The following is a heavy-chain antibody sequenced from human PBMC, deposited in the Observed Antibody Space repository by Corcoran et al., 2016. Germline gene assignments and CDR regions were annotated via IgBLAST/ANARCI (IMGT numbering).Heavy chain of an antibody. CDR3: ARVVLWFGDTYYYYGMDV. D-gene: IGHD3-10*01. Sequence: EVQLVESGGGLVKPGGSLRLSCAASGFTFSSYSMNWVRQAPGKGLEWVSSISGSSSYIYYADSVKGRFTISRDNAKNSLYLQMNSLRAEDTAVYYCARVVLWFGDTYYYYGMDVWGQGTTVTVSS. CDR1: GFTFSSYS. V-gene: IGHV3-21*01. CDR2: ISGSSSYI. J-gene: IGHJ6*02.